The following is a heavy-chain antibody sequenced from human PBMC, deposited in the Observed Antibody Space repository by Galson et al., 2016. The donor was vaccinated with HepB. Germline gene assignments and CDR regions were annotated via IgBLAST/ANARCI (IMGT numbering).Heavy chain of an antibody. CDR2: IKSRDSSA. Sequence: LRLSCAVSGIAFSKYAMTWVRQTPRRGLEWVSSIKSRDSSAIYPDSLRGRFTISRDNSKNTVYLQMDNVRVEATATYHCAKDPNGDSIGAFDSWGQGVLVVVSS. CDR1: GIAFSKYA. D-gene: IGHD2-8*01. J-gene: IGHJ4*02. V-gene: IGHV3-23*01. CDR3: AKDPNGDSIGAFDS.